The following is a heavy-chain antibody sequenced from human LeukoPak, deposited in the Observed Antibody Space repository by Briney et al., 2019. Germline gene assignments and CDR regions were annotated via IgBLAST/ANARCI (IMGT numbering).Heavy chain of an antibody. CDR2: IAYDGSKT. CDR3: AREYTSGYDF. Sequence: GRSLRLSCVVAGFTFKTYAMHWVRQAPGKGLEWLAIIAYDGSKTYYVDPVKGRFTISRDNSKNTLYLQMNSLRAEDTAVYYCAREYTSGYDFWGQGTLVTVSS. CDR1: GFTFKTYA. J-gene: IGHJ4*02. V-gene: IGHV3-30*03. D-gene: IGHD3-22*01.